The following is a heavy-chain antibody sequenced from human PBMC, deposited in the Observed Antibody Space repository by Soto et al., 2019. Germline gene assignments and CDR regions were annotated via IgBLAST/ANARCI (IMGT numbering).Heavy chain of an antibody. CDR2: IYHSGST. V-gene: IGHV4-4*02. D-gene: IGHD6-6*01. Sequence: QVQLQESGPGLVKPSGTLSLTCAVSGGSISSSNWWSWVRQPPGKGLEWIGEIYHSGSTNYNPSLKSRVTISGDQSKNQVTLKLSSVTAADTAVYYCARGISIAAHATYFDYWGQGTLVAVSS. J-gene: IGHJ4*02. CDR1: GGSISSSNW. CDR3: ARGISIAAHATYFDY.